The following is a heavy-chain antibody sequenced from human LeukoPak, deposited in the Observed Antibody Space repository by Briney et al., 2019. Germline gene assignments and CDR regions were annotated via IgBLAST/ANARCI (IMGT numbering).Heavy chain of an antibody. D-gene: IGHD1-14*01. Sequence: GESLKISCKGSGYSFTSYWIGWVRQMPGKGLEWMGIIYPGDSNTRYSPSLQGQVTISADKSINTAYLQWSSLKASDTAMYYCARRRTRPEAFDVWGQGTMVTVSS. CDR2: IYPGDSNT. CDR1: GYSFTSYW. J-gene: IGHJ3*01. CDR3: ARRRTRPEAFDV. V-gene: IGHV5-51*01.